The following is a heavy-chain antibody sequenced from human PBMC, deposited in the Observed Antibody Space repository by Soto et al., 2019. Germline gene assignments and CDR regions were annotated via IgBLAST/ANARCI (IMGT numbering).Heavy chain of an antibody. CDR3: ARVPHPHSNYGGFDY. Sequence: QVQLVESGGGVVQPGGSLRLSCAASGFTFSSYGMHWVRQAPGKGLEWVAVIWYDGSNKYYADSVKGRFTISRDNSKNTLYLQMNSLRAEDTAVYYCARVPHPHSNYGGFDYWGQGTLVTVSS. J-gene: IGHJ4*02. CDR2: IWYDGSNK. V-gene: IGHV3-33*01. D-gene: IGHD4-4*01. CDR1: GFTFSSYG.